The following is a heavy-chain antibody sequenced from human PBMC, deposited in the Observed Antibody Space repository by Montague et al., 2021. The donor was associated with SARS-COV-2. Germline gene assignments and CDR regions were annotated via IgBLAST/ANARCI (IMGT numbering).Heavy chain of an antibody. D-gene: IGHD3-10*01. CDR3: AREFRTYGYGGQYWYFDL. Sequence: SETLSLTCAVSGGSISSSHWWSWVRQPPGKGLEWIGEIYHSGSTNYNPSLKSRVTISIDKSTNQFSLKLSSVTAADTAVYYYAREFRTYGYGGQYWYFDLWGRGTLVTVSS. CDR2: IYHSGST. J-gene: IGHJ2*01. CDR1: GGSISSSHW. V-gene: IGHV4-4*02.